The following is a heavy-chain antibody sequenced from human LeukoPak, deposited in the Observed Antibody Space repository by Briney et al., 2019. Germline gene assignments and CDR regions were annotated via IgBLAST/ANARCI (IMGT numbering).Heavy chain of an antibody. CDR2: ISYDGSNK. V-gene: IGHV3-30*18. J-gene: IGHJ4*02. Sequence: PGGSLRLSCAASGFTFSNYWMHWVRQAPGKGLEWVAVISYDGSNKYYADSVKGRFTISRDNSKNTLYLQMNSLRAEDTAVYYCAKLLYPYAVAYFDYWGQGTLVTVSS. CDR1: GFTFSNYW. CDR3: AKLLYPYAVAYFDY. D-gene: IGHD6-19*01.